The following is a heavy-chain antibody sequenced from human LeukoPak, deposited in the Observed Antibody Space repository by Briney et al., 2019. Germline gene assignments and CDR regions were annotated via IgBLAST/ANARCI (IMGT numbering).Heavy chain of an antibody. V-gene: IGHV3-7*01. D-gene: IGHD2-2*01. CDR2: IKQDGSEK. J-gene: IGHJ4*02. CDR1: GFTFRNYA. CDR3: ARVYPLRVPAAMDY. Sequence: GGSLRLSCAASGFTFRNYAMNGVRQAPGKGLEWVANIKQDGSEKHYVDSVKGRFTISRDNAKNSLYLQMNSLRAEDTAVYYCARVYPLRVPAAMDYWGQGTLVTVSS.